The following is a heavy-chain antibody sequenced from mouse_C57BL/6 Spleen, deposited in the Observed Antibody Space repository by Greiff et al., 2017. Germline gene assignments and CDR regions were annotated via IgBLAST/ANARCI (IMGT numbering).Heavy chain of an antibody. J-gene: IGHJ3*01. Sequence: VQLQQSGAELVRPGTSVKVSCTASGYAFTNYLIEWVKQRPGQGLEWIGVINPGSGGTNYTEKFKGKATLTADKSSSTAYMQLSSLTSEDSAVYFCARGNSKDGFAYWGQGTLVTVSA. D-gene: IGHD2-5*01. CDR2: INPGSGGT. V-gene: IGHV1-54*01. CDR3: ARGNSKDGFAY. CDR1: GYAFTNYL.